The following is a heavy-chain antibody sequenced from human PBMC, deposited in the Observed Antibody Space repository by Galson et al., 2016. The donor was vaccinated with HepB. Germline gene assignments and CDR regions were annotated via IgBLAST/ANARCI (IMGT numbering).Heavy chain of an antibody. CDR1: GFTSDHYA. Sequence: SLRLSCAASGFTSDHYAMHWVRQAPGKGLEWVPGISWNSGSIGYADSVKGRFTISRDNAKNPLYLQMNSLRAEDTALYYCAKDSGAYYYDSSGNRRNAFDIWGQGTVVTVSS. V-gene: IGHV3-9*02. J-gene: IGHJ3*02. CDR2: ISWNSGSI. CDR3: AKDSGAYYYDSSGNRRNAFDI. D-gene: IGHD3-22*01.